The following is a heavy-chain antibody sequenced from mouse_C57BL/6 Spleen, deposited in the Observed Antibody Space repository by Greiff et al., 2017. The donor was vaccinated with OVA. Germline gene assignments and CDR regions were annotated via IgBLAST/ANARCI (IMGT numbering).Heavy chain of an antibody. V-gene: IGHV1-55*01. CDR3: ARSKIYYDYPFAY. CDR1: GYTFTSYW. J-gene: IGHJ3*01. CDR2: IYPGSGST. Sequence: QVQLQQPGAELVKPGASVKMSCKASGYTFTSYWITWVKQRPGQGLEWIGDIYPGSGSTNYNEKFKSKATLTVDTSSSTAYMQLSSLTSEDSAVYYCARSKIYYDYPFAYWGQGTLVTVSA. D-gene: IGHD2-4*01.